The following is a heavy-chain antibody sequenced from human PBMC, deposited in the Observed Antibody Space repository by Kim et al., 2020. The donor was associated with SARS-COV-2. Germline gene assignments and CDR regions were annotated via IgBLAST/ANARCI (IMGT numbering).Heavy chain of an antibody. J-gene: IGHJ4*02. D-gene: IGHD6-13*01. CDR3: ARSSSWNFDY. CDR2: ST. V-gene: IGHV4-34*01. Sequence: STNYNPSLKSRVTISLDRSKNQFSLRLSSMTAADTAVYYCARSSSWNFDYWGQGTLVIVSS.